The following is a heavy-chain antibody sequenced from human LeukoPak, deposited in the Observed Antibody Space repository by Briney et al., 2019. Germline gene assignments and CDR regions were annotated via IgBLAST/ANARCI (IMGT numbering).Heavy chain of an antibody. CDR3: ARPHSSGWYIHGSAFDI. Sequence: GESLKISCKGSGYSFTSYWIGWVRQMPGKGLEWMGIIYPGDSDTRYSPSFQGQVTISADKSISTAYLQWSSLKASDTAMYYCARPHSSGWYIHGSAFDIWGQGTMVTVSS. CDR2: IYPGDSDT. D-gene: IGHD6-19*01. J-gene: IGHJ3*02. V-gene: IGHV5-51*01. CDR1: GYSFTSYW.